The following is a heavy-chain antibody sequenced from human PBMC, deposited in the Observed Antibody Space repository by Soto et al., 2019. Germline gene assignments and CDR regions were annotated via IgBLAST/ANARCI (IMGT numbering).Heavy chain of an antibody. V-gene: IGHV4-34*01. J-gene: IGHJ6*02. CDR2: INHSGST. Sequence: SETLSLTCAVYGGSFSGYYWSWIRQPPGKGLEWIGEINHSGSTNYNPSLKSRVTISVDTSKNQFSLKLSSVTAADTAVYYCARGAGRPPPASYGMDVWGQGTTVTVSS. CDR3: ARGAGRPPPASYGMDV. CDR1: GGSFSGYY.